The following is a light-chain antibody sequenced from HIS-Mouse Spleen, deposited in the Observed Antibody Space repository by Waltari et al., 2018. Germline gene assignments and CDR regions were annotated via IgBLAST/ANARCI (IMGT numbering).Light chain of an antibody. V-gene: IGLV3-21*02. CDR3: QVWDSSSDHPV. Sequence: SYVLTQPPSVSVAPGQTARITCGGNNIGRKSVHWYQQKPGQAPVLVVYDDSARPSGIPERFSGSNSGNTATLTISRVEAGDEADYYCQVWDSSSDHPVFGGGTKLTVL. CDR2: DDS. J-gene: IGLJ3*02. CDR1: NIGRKS.